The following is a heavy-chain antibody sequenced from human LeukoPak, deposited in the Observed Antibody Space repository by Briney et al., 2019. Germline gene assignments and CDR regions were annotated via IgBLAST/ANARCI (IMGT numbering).Heavy chain of an antibody. Sequence: PSETLSLTCTVSGGSMSSYYWSWIRQPPGKGLEWIGYIFYSGSTEYNPSLKSRVTISVDTSKNQFSLKLSSVTAADTAVYYCARDGFAPRAFDIWGQGTMVTVSS. D-gene: IGHD3-10*01. J-gene: IGHJ3*02. CDR2: IFYSGST. V-gene: IGHV4-59*01. CDR1: GGSMSSYY. CDR3: ARDGFAPRAFDI.